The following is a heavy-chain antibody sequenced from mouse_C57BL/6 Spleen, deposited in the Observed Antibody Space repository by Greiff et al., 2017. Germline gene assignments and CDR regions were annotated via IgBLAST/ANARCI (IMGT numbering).Heavy chain of an antibody. J-gene: IGHJ1*03. CDR1: GFTFSSYA. V-gene: IGHV5-4*01. D-gene: IGHD3-1*01. CDR2: ISGGGSYT. CDR3: ARDRGDSGYFDV. Sequence: EVHLVESGGGLVKPGGSLKLSCAASGFTFSSYAMSWVRQTPEKRLEWVATISGGGSYTYYPDNVKGRFTISRDNAKNNLYLQMSHLKSEDTAMYYCARDRGDSGYFDVWGTGTTVTVSS.